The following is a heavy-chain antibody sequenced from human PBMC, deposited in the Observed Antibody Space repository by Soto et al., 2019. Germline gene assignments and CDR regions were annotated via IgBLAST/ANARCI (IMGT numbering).Heavy chain of an antibody. CDR2: LHGGGGAT. J-gene: IGHJ2*01. CDR3: AKFEGHPLEYWYLDF. CDR1: GFTFSAYA. V-gene: IGHV3-23*01. Sequence: EVQLLESGGGLVQPGGSLRLSCAASGFTFSAYAMGWVRQAPGKGLEWVSTLHGGGGATHYADSVRGRFTISRDDSKNTLYAQMNSLRAEDTAVYYCAKFEGHPLEYWYLDFCGRGTLVTVSS. D-gene: IGHD1-1*01.